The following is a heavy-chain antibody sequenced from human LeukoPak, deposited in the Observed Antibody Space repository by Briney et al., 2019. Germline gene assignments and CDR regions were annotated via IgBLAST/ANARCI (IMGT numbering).Heavy chain of an antibody. J-gene: IGHJ3*02. CDR2: IYSGGST. CDR3: AKDCDFWSGYYGAFDI. Sequence: GGSLRLSCAASGFTVSSNYMSWVRQAPGKGLEWVSVIYSGGSTYYADSVKGRFTISRDNSKNTLYLQMNSLRAEDTAVYYCAKDCDFWSGYYGAFDIWGQGTMVTVSS. D-gene: IGHD3-3*01. V-gene: IGHV3-53*01. CDR1: GFTVSSNY.